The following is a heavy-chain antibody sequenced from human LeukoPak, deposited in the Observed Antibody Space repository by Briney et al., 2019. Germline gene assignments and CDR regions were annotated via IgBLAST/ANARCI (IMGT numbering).Heavy chain of an antibody. CDR2: TYYRSKRYN. D-gene: IGHD2-15*01. Sequence: SQTLSHTCAISWDRVSTNNAAWGWTRHSPSRGLEWLGRTYYRSKRYNHYVGSAKRRIIFNPDTSKNQFSLQLNSVTPEDTAVYYCAREKVVIAATHYYGMDVWGQGTTVTVPS. CDR1: WDRVSTNNAA. J-gene: IGHJ6*02. CDR3: AREKVVIAATHYYGMDV. V-gene: IGHV6-1*01.